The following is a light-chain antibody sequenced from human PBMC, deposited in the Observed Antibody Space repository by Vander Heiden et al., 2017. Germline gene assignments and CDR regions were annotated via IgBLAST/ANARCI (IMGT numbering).Light chain of an antibody. J-gene: IGLJ2*01. CDR2: QDS. V-gene: IGLV3-1*01. CDR1: KLGNKY. CDR3: QEWDSNTAV. Sequence: SSELTQPPSVSVSPGQTASITCSGDKLGNKYACWYQQRPGQSPVLVIYQDSKRPAGIPERFSGSNSGNTATLTISETQAMDEANYYCQEWDSNTAVFGGGTKLSVL.